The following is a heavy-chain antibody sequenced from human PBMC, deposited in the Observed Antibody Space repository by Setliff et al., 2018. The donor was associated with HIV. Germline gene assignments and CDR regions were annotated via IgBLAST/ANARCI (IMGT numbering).Heavy chain of an antibody. CDR3: AKDIQCSGGSCKHFDF. D-gene: IGHD2-15*01. J-gene: IGHJ4*02. CDR1: GFTFSGAE. CDR2: FRSKANSYAT. Sequence: PGESLKISCAASGFTFSGAEIHWVRQASGKGLEWVGRFRSKANSYATVHATSVRGRFTISRDASKNTAYLQMNSLRDEDTAVYFCAKDIQCSGGSCKHFDFWGQGTRVTVSS. V-gene: IGHV3-73*01.